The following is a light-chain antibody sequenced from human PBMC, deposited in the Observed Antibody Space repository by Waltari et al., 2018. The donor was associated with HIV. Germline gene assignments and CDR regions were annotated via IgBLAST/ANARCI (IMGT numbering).Light chain of an antibody. V-gene: IGKV4-1*01. CDR2: WAS. CDR3: QQYYNAPYT. J-gene: IGKJ2*01. CDR1: QSLLYGSNNKNR. Sequence: DIVMTQSPDSLSVSLGERATINCKSSQSLLYGSNNKNRLAWYQQRPGQPPKLLISWASTRESGVPDRFSGSGSGTDFTLTINSLQAEDVAVYYCQQYYNAPYTFGQGTKLEIK.